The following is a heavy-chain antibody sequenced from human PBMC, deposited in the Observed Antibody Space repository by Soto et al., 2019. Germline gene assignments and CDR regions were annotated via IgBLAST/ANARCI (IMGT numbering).Heavy chain of an antibody. J-gene: IGHJ5*02. D-gene: IGHD2-2*01. CDR3: ARDHPIYCSSTSCYDRAVSWFDP. V-gene: IGHV1-18*01. CDR1: GYTFTSYG. Sequence: ASVKVSCKASGYTFTSYGISCVRQAPGQGLEWMGWISAYNGNTNYAQKLQGRVTMTTDTSTSTAYMELRSLRSDDTAVYYCARDHPIYCSSTSCYDRAVSWFDPWVQGTLVTVSS. CDR2: ISAYNGNT.